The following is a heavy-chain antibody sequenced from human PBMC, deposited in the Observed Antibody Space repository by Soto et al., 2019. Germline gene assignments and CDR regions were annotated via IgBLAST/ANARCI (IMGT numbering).Heavy chain of an antibody. CDR3: AGGDYYHSSGYYFYYYTMDV. CDR1: GGSISSSSYY. Sequence: PSETLSLTCTVSGGSISSSSYYWGWIRQPPGKGLEWIGNVYYGGSTYYNQSLKSRVTISVETSKSQFSLKLSSVTAADTAVYYCAGGDYYHSSGYYFYYYTMDVWGQGTTVTVS. V-gene: IGHV4-39*01. D-gene: IGHD3-22*01. J-gene: IGHJ6*02. CDR2: VYYGGST.